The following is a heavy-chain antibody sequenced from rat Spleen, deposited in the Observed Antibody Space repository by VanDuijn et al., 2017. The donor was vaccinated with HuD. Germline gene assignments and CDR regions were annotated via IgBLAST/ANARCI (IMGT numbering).Heavy chain of an antibody. J-gene: IGHJ2*01. Sequence: EVQLVESGGDLVQPGRSLKLSCAASGFTFSNYDMAWVRQDSTKGLEWVASISPGGGSTYYRDSVKGRFTISRDNAKSTLSLQMDSLRSEDTATYYCARRHYGYTDYFDSWGQGVMVTVSS. V-gene: IGHV5S23*01. CDR3: ARRHYGYTDYFDS. CDR1: GFTFSNYD. CDR2: ISPGGGST. D-gene: IGHD1-11*01.